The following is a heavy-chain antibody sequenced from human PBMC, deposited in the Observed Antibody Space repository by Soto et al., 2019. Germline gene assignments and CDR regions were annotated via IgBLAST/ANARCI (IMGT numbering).Heavy chain of an antibody. CDR2: VYYSGTT. CDR3: ARTTAVPNTLRSRYFFDY. J-gene: IGHJ4*02. CDR1: GGSVSDKTYY. Sequence: ESLSLSGSVSGGSVSDKTYYWSWIRQPPGKRLEWIGYVYYSGTTNYNPSLKSRVTISVDLSKNRFSLRLSSVTTADTALYYCARTTAVPNTLRSRYFFDYWGQGTLVTVSS. V-gene: IGHV4-61*01. D-gene: IGHD4-17*01.